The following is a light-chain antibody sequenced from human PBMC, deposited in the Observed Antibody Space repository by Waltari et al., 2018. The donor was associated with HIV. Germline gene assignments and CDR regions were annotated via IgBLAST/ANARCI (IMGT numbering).Light chain of an antibody. Sequence: QTVVTQEPSLTVSPGGTVTLTCASSTGAVHSASYPNWFRLKPGQAPRALIYSTNYKHSWTPVRFSGSLLGGKAALTLSGVQPEDETEYYCQLYYDGAWVFGGGTKLTVL. V-gene: IGLV7-43*01. CDR2: STN. CDR3: QLYYDGAWV. CDR1: TGAVHSASY. J-gene: IGLJ3*02.